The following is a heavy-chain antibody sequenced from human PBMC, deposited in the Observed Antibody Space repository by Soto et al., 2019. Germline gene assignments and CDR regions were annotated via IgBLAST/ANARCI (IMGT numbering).Heavy chain of an antibody. V-gene: IGHV4-59*08. CDR2: IYYSGST. J-gene: IGHJ5*02. Sequence: SETLSLTCTVSGGSISSYYWSWIRQPPGKGLEWIGYIYYSGSTNYNPSLKSRVTISVDTSKNQFSLKLSSVTAADTAVYYCAIHLYSYGVVRFYPCGQGTLVPVYS. CDR3: AIHLYSYGVVRFYP. D-gene: IGHD5-18*01. CDR1: GGSISSYY.